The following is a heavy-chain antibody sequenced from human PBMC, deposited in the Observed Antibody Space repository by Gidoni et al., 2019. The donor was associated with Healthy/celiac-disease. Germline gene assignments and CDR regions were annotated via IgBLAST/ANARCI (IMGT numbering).Heavy chain of an antibody. V-gene: IGHV1-69*01. Sequence: QVQLVQSGAEVKKPGSSVKVSCKASGGTFSSYALSWVRQAPGQGLEWMGGIIPIFGTANYAQKFQGRVTITADESTSTAYMELSSLRSEDTAVYYCARAGGLYCSSTSCYQKGGFDYWGQGTLVTVSS. D-gene: IGHD2-2*01. CDR2: IIPIFGTA. J-gene: IGHJ4*02. CDR1: GGTFSSYA. CDR3: ARAGGLYCSSTSCYQKGGFDY.